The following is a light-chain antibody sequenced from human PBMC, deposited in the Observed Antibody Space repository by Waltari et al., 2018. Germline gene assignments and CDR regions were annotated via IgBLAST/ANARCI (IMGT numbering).Light chain of an antibody. Sequence: QTALTQPASVSGSPGQSITISCAGATNNIGTYNLVSWYQQHPDKAPNLIIFEGVKRPSGVSNRFSGSKSGNTASLTISGLQTEDEADYYCCSYRGNSTFVFGGGTKLTVL. J-gene: IGLJ2*01. V-gene: IGLV2-23*03. CDR3: CSYRGNSTFV. CDR2: EGV. CDR1: TNNIGTYNL.